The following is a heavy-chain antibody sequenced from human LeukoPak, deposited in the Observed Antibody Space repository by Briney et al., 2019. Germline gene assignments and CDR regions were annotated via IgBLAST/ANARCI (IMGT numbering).Heavy chain of an antibody. V-gene: IGHV3-7*01. J-gene: IGHJ1*01. Sequence: GGSLRLSCAASGFTFSNYWMSWVRQAPGKGLEWVANINEDGSQRSFVDSVKGRFAISRDNSKNTLYLQMNSLRAEDTAVYYCATCGDCYPEYFQHWGQGTLVTVSS. D-gene: IGHD2-21*02. CDR1: GFTFSNYW. CDR3: ATCGDCYPEYFQH. CDR2: INEDGSQR.